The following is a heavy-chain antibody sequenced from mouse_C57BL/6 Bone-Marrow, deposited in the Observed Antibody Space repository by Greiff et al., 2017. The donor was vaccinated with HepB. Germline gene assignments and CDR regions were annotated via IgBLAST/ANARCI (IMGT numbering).Heavy chain of an antibody. CDR2: ISSGSSTI. CDR3: ARDNPCAY. D-gene: IGHD1-3*01. J-gene: IGHJ3*01. V-gene: IGHV5-17*01. CDR1: GFTFSDYG. Sequence: DVMLVESGGGLVKPGGSLKLSCAASGFTFSDYGMHWVRQAPEKGLEWVAYISSGSSTIYYADTVKGRFTISRDNAKHTLFLQMTSLRSEDTAMYYCARDNPCAYWGQGTLVTVSA.